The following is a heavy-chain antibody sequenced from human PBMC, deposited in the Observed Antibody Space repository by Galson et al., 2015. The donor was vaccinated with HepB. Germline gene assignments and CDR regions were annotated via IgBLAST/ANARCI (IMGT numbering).Heavy chain of an antibody. J-gene: IGHJ2*01. CDR2: ISNYNGNK. CDR3: ARDRSVVAPSATPFWYFDL. D-gene: IGHD2-2*01. CDR1: GYTFNTYG. V-gene: IGHV1-18*01. Sequence: SVKVSCKASGYTFNTYGISWVRQAPGQGLEWMGWISNYNGNKNYAQKLQGRVTMTTDTSTSTAYMELRSLRSDDTAMYYCARDRSVVAPSATPFWYFDLWGRGTLVTVSS.